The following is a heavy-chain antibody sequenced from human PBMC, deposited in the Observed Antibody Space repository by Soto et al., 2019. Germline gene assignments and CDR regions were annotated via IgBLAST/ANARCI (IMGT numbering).Heavy chain of an antibody. CDR3: GRYSNYDYYYGMDV. J-gene: IGHJ6*02. Sequence: ASVKVSCKAFGYSFTSYGISWVRQAPGQGIEWMGWISAYNGNTNYAQKVQGRVTMTTDTSTSTAYMELRSLRSDDTAVYYCGRYSNYDYYYGMDVWGQGTTVTVSS. CDR1: GYSFTSYG. D-gene: IGHD4-4*01. CDR2: ISAYNGNT. V-gene: IGHV1-18*01.